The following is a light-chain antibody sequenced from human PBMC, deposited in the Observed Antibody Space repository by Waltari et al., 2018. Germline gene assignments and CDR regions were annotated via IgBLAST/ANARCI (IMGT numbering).Light chain of an antibody. Sequence: DIQMTQSPSSLSASVGNRFTITCQASQDISNYLNWYQQKPGKAPKILSYDASNLETGVPSRFSGSGSGTDFTFTISSLQPEDIATYYCQQYDNLPGYTFGQGTKLEIK. V-gene: IGKV1-33*01. CDR2: DAS. J-gene: IGKJ2*01. CDR3: QQYDNLPGYT. CDR1: QDISNY.